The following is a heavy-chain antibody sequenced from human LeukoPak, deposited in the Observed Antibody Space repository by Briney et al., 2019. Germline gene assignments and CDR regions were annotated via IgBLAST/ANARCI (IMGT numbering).Heavy chain of an antibody. Sequence: SETLSLTCAVYGGSYSGYYWSWIRQPPGKGLEWIGEINHSGSTNYNPSLKSRVTISVDTSKNQFSLKLSSVTAADTAVYYCARAGWMRRQWLVHCAFDIWGQGTMVTVSS. D-gene: IGHD6-19*01. CDR2: INHSGST. J-gene: IGHJ3*02. CDR3: ARAGWMRRQWLVHCAFDI. CDR1: GGSYSGYY. V-gene: IGHV4-34*01.